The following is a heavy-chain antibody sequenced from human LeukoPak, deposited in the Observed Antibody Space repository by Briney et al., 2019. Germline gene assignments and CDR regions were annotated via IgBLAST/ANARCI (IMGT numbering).Heavy chain of an antibody. Sequence: GGSLRLSCAASGFTVSSNYMSWVRQAPGKGLEWVSVIYSGGSTYYADSVKGRFTISRDNSKNTLYLQMNSLRAEDTAVYYCARGYPYGTPSNVDTAMVVRDYYDSSGYYYVGYYFDYWGQGTLVTVSS. V-gene: IGHV3-53*01. D-gene: IGHD3-22*01. CDR2: IYSGGST. CDR1: GFTVSSNY. CDR3: ARGYPYGTPSNVDTAMVVRDYYDSSGYYYVGYYFDY. J-gene: IGHJ4*02.